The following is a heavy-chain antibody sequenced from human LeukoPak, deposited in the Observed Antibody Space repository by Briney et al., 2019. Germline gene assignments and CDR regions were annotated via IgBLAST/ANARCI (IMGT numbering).Heavy chain of an antibody. CDR2: IKQDGSEK. CDR1: GFTFSTYW. J-gene: IGHJ4*02. Sequence: GGSLRLSFAAPGFTFSTYWMSWVRQAPGKGLEWVANIKQDGSEKYYVDSVKGRFTISRDNAKNSLYLQMNSLRAEDTAVYYCARDKVVGATYLDYWGQGTLVTVSS. CDR3: ARDKVVGATYLDY. D-gene: IGHD1-26*01. V-gene: IGHV3-7*01.